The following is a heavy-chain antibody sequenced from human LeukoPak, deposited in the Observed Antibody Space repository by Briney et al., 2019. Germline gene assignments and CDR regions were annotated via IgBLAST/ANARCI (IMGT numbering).Heavy chain of an antibody. CDR2: TTSDLNVK. D-gene: IGHD3-10*01. J-gene: IGHJ4*02. V-gene: IGHV3-30-3*01. CDR1: GFTFRNYV. CDR3: AREGYYGSGSPPSLYFDY. Sequence: GGSLRLSCAASGFTFRNYVIHWVRQAPGKGLEWVAVTTSDLNVKLYADSVKGRFTISRDNSRSTLYLQMNSLRPEDTAIYYCAREGYYGSGSPPSLYFDYWGQGTLVTVSS.